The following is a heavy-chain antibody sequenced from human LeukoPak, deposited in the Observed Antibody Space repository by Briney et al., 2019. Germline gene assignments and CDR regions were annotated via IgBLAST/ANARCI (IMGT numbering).Heavy chain of an antibody. CDR1: GYTFTSYG. CDR3: ATTRGYYYDTSGPDAFDI. D-gene: IGHD3-22*01. V-gene: IGHV1-18*01. CDR2: ISAYNGNT. Sequence: ASVKVSCKASGYTFTSYGISWVRQAPGQGLEWMGWISAYNGNTNYAQKLQGRVTMTTDTSTSTAYMELRSLRSDDTAVYYCATTRGYYYDTSGPDAFDIWGQGTMVTVSS. J-gene: IGHJ3*02.